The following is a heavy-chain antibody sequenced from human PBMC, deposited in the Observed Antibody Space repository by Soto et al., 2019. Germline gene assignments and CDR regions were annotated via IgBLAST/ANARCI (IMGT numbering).Heavy chain of an antibody. CDR3: ARVPDV. J-gene: IGHJ6*02. Sequence: ASVKVSCTASGGTFSNSAISWVRQAPGQGLEWMGWISAYNGNTNYAQKLQGRVTMTTDTSTSTAYMELRSLRSDDTAVYYCARVPDVWGQGTTVTVSS. CDR1: GGTFSNSA. V-gene: IGHV1-18*01. CDR2: ISAYNGNT.